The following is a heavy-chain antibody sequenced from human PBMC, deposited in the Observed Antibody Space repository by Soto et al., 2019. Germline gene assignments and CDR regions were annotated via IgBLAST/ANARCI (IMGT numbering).Heavy chain of an antibody. V-gene: IGHV1-69*01. J-gene: IGHJ6*02. CDR2: IIPIFGTA. CDR3: ARDQCGGDCYSIYYYYGMDV. D-gene: IGHD2-21*02. Sequence: QVQLVQSGAEVKKPGSSVKVSCKASGGTFSSYAISWVRQAPGQGLEWMGGIIPIFGTANYAQKFQGRVTITADESTSTAYMELSSRRSEDTAVYYCARDQCGGDCYSIYYYYGMDVWGQGTTVTVSS. CDR1: GGTFSSYA.